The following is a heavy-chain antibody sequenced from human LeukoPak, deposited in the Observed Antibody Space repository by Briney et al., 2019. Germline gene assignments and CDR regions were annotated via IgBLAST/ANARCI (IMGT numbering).Heavy chain of an antibody. CDR2: INSNSGAT. Sequence: ASVKVSCKASGYSFSDYSVHWVRQAPGQGLEWMGRINSNSGATSYAQNFQGRVTMTRDTSISTAYMELSGLTSDDTAVYYCGRGGSGSRYLYYFDYWGQGTLVSVSS. D-gene: IGHD3-10*01. V-gene: IGHV1-2*06. CDR3: GRGGSGSRYLYYFDY. CDR1: GYSFSDYS. J-gene: IGHJ4*02.